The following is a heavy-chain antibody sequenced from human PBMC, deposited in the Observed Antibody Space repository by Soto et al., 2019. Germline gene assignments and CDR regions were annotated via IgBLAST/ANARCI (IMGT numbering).Heavy chain of an antibody. CDR1: GGTFSSYA. D-gene: IGHD6-13*01. Sequence: SVKVSCKASGGTFSSYAIIWVRQAPGQGLEWMGGIIPIFGTANYAQKFQGRVTITADESTSTAYMELSSLRSEDTAVYYCARKAAAGSNYFDYWGQGTLVTVSS. V-gene: IGHV1-69*13. CDR3: ARKAAAGSNYFDY. J-gene: IGHJ4*02. CDR2: IIPIFGTA.